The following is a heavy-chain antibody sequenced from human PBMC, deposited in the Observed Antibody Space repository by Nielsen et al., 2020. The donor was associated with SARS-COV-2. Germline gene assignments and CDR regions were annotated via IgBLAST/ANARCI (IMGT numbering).Heavy chain of an antibody. CDR1: GGTFSSYA. D-gene: IGHD2-2*01. J-gene: IGHJ5*02. CDR2: MNPNSGNT. CDR3: ARAHQVPAATWGWFDP. Sequence: ASVKVSCKASGGTFSSYAISWVRRAPGQGLEWMGWMNPNSGNTGYAQKFQGRVTMTRNTSISTAYMELSSLRSEDTAVYYCARAHQVPAATWGWFDPWGQGTLVTVSS. V-gene: IGHV1-8*02.